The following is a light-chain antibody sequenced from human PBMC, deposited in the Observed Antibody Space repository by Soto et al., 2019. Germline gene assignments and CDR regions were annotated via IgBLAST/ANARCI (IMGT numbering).Light chain of an antibody. CDR1: QSVSSY. J-gene: IGKJ2*01. CDR3: QQRSNWLMYT. CDR2: DAS. Sequence: EIVLTQSPATLSLSPGERATLSCRASQSVSSYLAWYQQKPGQAPRLLIYDASNRATGIPARFSGSGSGTDFTLTISSLEPEDFAVYYCQQRSNWLMYTFGQRTKLEIK. V-gene: IGKV3-11*01.